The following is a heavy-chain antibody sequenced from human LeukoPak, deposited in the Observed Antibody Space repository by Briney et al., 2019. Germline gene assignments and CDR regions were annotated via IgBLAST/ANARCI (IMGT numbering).Heavy chain of an antibody. CDR3: ARGPDTAIVSSYYYYGMDV. Sequence: ASVKVSCKASGYTFTSYDINWVRRATGQGLEWMGWMNPNSGNTGYAQKFQGRVTMTRNTSISTAYMELSSLRSEDTAVYYCARGPDTAIVSSYYYYGMDVWGQGTTVTVSS. V-gene: IGHV1-8*01. CDR1: GYTFTSYD. D-gene: IGHD5-18*01. CDR2: MNPNSGNT. J-gene: IGHJ6*02.